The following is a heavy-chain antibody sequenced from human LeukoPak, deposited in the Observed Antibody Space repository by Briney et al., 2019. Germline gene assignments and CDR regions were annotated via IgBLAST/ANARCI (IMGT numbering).Heavy chain of an antibody. CDR2: IHTSGST. CDR3: ARVSYYDGAPAFDI. Sequence: SETLSLTCTVSGVSISSGPCYWTWIRQPAGKGLEWIGRIHTSGSTSYNPSLKSRVTISVDTSKNQFSLKLSSVTAADTAVYYCARVSYYDGAPAFDIWGQGTMVTVSS. J-gene: IGHJ3*02. CDR1: GVSISSGPCY. V-gene: IGHV4-61*02. D-gene: IGHD3-22*01.